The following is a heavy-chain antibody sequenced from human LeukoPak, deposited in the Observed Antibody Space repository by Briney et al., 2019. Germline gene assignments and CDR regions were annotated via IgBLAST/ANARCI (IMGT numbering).Heavy chain of an antibody. D-gene: IGHD3-10*01. J-gene: IGHJ5*02. Sequence: SQTLSLTCAVSGGSISSGGYSWSWIRQPPGKGLEWIGYIYHSGSTYYNPSLKSRVTISVDRSKSQFSLKLSSVTAADTAVYYCARAGITMVRGVITAWFDPWGQGTLVTVSS. CDR3: ARAGITMVRGVITAWFDP. CDR1: GGSISSGGYS. V-gene: IGHV4-30-2*01. CDR2: IYHSGST.